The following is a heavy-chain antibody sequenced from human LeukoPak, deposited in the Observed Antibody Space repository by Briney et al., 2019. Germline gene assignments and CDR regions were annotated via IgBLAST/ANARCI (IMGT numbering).Heavy chain of an antibody. CDR2: IYYSGSSGST. V-gene: IGHV4-59*01. J-gene: IGHJ4*02. CDR3: AGGGDGYQTRFDY. CDR1: GDSISSNY. D-gene: IGHD5-24*01. Sequence: PSETLSLTCTVSGDSISSNYWNWIRQPPGKGLEWIGYIYYSGSSGSTNYNPSLRSRVTTSADTSKNQFSLKMTSVTAADTAVYYCAGGGDGYQTRFDYWGQGTLLTVSS.